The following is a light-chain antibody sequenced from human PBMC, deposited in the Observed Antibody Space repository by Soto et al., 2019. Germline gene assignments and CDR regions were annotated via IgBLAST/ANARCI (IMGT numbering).Light chain of an antibody. V-gene: IGKV1-5*01. CDR3: QQYENYWT. CDR1: QSISSW. CDR2: DAS. Sequence: DIQMTQSPSTLSATAGDRVTITCRASQSISSWLAWYQQKPGKAPKLLIYDASNLESGVPSRFSGSGSGTEFTLTISNLQPDAIATYYCQQYENYWTFGQGTKVDIK. J-gene: IGKJ1*01.